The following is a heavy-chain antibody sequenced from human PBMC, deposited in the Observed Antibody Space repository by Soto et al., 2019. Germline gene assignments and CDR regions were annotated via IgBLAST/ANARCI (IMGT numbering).Heavy chain of an antibody. CDR2: IHAYNGDT. CDR1: GYTFSSYR. J-gene: IGHJ4*02. D-gene: IGHD4-17*01. Sequence: QVQLVQSGAEEKKPGASVKVSCKASGYTFSSYRISWVRQAPGQGPEWMGWIHAYNGDTKYAQKFQDRLIMTTDTSTSTAYMELRSLTSDDTAVYYCARADYGDDDYWGQGTLVTVSS. V-gene: IGHV1-18*01. CDR3: ARADYGDDDY.